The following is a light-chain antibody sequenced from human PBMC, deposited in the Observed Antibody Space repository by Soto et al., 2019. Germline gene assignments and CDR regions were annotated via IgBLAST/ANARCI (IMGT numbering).Light chain of an antibody. Sequence: QSLLTQPPSVSAAPGQKVTISCSGSSSNIGNNYVSWYQQVPGTAPKLLIYDNNKRPSGNPDRFSGSKYGTSATLGISGLQTGDEADYYCGTWDSSLSVHVFGTGTKVTVL. V-gene: IGLV1-51*01. CDR3: GTWDSSLSVHV. CDR1: SSNIGNNY. J-gene: IGLJ1*01. CDR2: DNN.